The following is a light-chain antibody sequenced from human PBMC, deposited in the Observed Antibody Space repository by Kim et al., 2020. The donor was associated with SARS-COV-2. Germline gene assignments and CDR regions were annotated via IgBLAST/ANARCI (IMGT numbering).Light chain of an antibody. CDR1: ETGGNKF. V-gene: IGKV3-20*01. J-gene: IGKJ5*01. Sequence: EFVLTQSPGTLSLSPGGTATLSCRASETGGNKFLAWYQQRPGQAPRLIMHGASNRATGIPDRFTGSASGTDFTLTIHSLEPDDFAMYYCHHYASSPVTFGQGTRLEIK. CDR2: GAS. CDR3: HHYASSPVT.